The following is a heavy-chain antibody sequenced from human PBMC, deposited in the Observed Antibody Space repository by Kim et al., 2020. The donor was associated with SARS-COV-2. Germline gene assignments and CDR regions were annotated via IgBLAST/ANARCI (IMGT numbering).Heavy chain of an antibody. CDR3: ARDQEGVVVIRRGFDP. J-gene: IGHJ5*02. CDR1: GGSISSSSYY. Sequence: SETLSLTCTVSGGSISSSSYYWGWIRQPPGKGLEWIGSIYYSGSTYYNPSLKSRVTISVDTSKNQFSLKLSSVTAADTAVYYCARDQEGVVVIRRGFDPWGQGTLVTVSS. CDR2: IYYSGST. D-gene: IGHD2-2*01. V-gene: IGHV4-39*02.